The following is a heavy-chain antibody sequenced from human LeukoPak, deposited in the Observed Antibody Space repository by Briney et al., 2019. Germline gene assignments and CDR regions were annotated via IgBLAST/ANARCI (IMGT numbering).Heavy chain of an antibody. CDR2: IIPIFGTA. D-gene: IGHD6-19*01. Sequence: SVKVSCKASGYTFTSYGISWVRQAPGQGLEWMGGIIPIFGTANYAQKFQGRVTITADKSTSTAYMELSSLRSEDTAVYYCARADGIAVAGIYYYYGMDVWGKGTTVTVSS. V-gene: IGHV1-69*06. CDR3: ARADGIAVAGIYYYYGMDV. J-gene: IGHJ6*04. CDR1: GYTFTSYG.